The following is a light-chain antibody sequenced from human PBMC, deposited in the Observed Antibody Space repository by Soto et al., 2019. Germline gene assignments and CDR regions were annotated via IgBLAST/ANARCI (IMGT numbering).Light chain of an antibody. V-gene: IGKV1-39*01. CDR2: SAS. CDR3: QQSYTTPLT. Sequence: IQMTQSPSSLSSSVGARVTITCRARRSISTYLNWYQQKPGKAPRLLIYSASTLHSGVPSRFSGSGSGTDFTLTISSLQPEDLANYYCQQSYTTPLTFGGGTKVEIK. J-gene: IGKJ4*01. CDR1: RSISTY.